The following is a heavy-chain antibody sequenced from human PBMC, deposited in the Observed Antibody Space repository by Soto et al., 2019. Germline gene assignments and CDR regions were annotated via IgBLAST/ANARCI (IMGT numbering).Heavy chain of an antibody. CDR2: MNPNSDGA. V-gene: IGHV1-2*02. CDR1: GYSFTDYY. CDR3: ARGGGSGWHGDWFDP. Sequence: QVHLVQSGAEVKEPEASVKVSCKASGYSFTDYYIHWVRQAPGQGLEWMGWMNPNSDGANYAQKFRGRVTMTRDKSLRTAYMEVKRLTSDDTAVYFCARGGGSGWHGDWFDPWGQGTLVTVSS. J-gene: IGHJ5*02. D-gene: IGHD6-19*01.